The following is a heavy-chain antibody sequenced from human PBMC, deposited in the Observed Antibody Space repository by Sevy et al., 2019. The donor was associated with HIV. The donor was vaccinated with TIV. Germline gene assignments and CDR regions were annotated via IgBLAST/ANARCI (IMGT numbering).Heavy chain of an antibody. J-gene: IGHJ6*02. CDR2: IYYSGST. CDR3: ARGGGLTDYGMDV. D-gene: IGHD3-16*01. V-gene: IGHV4-59*01. Sequence: SETLSLTCIVSGGSISPYYWNWIRQPPGKGLEWIGYIYYSGSTNYNPSLKSRVTISVDTSKNQFSLKLNSVTAADTAVYFCARGGGLTDYGMDVWGQGTTVTVSS. CDR1: GGSISPYY.